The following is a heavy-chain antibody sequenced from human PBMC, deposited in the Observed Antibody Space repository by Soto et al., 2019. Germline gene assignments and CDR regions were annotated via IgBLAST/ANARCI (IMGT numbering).Heavy chain of an antibody. CDR3: ARRIMITFGGVIVPNYYYGMDV. Sequence: QVQLVQSGAEVKKPGSSVKVSCKASGGTFSSYAISWVRQAPGQGLEWMGGIIPIFGTANYAQKFQGRVTITADESTSTAYMELSSLRSEDTAVYYCARRIMITFGGVIVPNYYYGMDVWGQGTTVTVSS. CDR1: GGTFSSYA. D-gene: IGHD3-16*02. V-gene: IGHV1-69*12. CDR2: IIPIFGTA. J-gene: IGHJ6*02.